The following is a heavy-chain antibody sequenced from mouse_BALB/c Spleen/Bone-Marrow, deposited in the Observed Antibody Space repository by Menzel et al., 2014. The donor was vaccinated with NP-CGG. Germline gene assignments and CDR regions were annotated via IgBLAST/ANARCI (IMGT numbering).Heavy chain of an antibody. J-gene: IGHJ4*01. CDR2: IWGDGST. CDR1: GFSLTGYG. D-gene: IGHD4-1*01. V-gene: IGHV2-6-7*01. CDR3: ARELGHYAMDY. Sequence: VMLVESGPGLVAPSQSLSITCTVSGFSLTGYGVNWVRQPPGKGLEWLGMIWGDGSTDYNSALKSGLSISKDNSKSQVFLKMNSLQTDDTARYYCARELGHYAMDYWGQGTSVTVSS.